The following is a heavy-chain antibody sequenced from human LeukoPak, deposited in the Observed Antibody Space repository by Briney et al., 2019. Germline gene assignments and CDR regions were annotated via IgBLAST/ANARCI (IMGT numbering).Heavy chain of an antibody. CDR1: GYTFTSYD. Sequence: ASVKVSCKASGYTFTSYDINWVRQATGQGLEWMGWMNPNSGNTGYAQKFQGRVTMTRDTSISTAYMELSSLRSEDTAVYYCARGRFRWELEIRDFDYWGQGTLVTVSS. V-gene: IGHV1-8*01. CDR2: MNPNSGNT. D-gene: IGHD1-26*01. CDR3: ARGRFRWELEIRDFDY. J-gene: IGHJ4*02.